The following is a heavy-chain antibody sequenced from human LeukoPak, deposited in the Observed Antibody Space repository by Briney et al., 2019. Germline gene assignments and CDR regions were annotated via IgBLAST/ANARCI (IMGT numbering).Heavy chain of an antibody. V-gene: IGHV4-39*07. J-gene: IGHJ5*02. Sequence: SETLSLTCTVSGGPISSSPYYWGWIRQPPGKGLEWIGSISYSGSTFYNPSLKSRVTISVDTSKNQFSLKLSSVTAADTAVYYCARGGGRYYYGSGKWFDPWGQGTLVTVSS. CDR3: ARGGGRYYYGSGKWFDP. CDR1: GGPISSSPYY. CDR2: ISYSGST. D-gene: IGHD3-10*01.